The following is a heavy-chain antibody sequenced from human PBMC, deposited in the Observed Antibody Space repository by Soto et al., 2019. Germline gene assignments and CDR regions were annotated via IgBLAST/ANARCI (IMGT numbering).Heavy chain of an antibody. J-gene: IGHJ4*02. D-gene: IGHD6-6*01. CDR1: GYTFTAYF. CDR3: ARAPFSSSSFFFDY. CDR2: VNPRGGST. V-gene: IGHV1-46*01. Sequence: ASVKVSCKASGYTFTAYFMHWLRQAPGQGLEWIGIVNPRGGSTNYAQKFQGRVGMTWDTSTSTVYMYLSSLRSDDTAVYFCARAPFSSSSFFFDYWGQGTRVTVS.